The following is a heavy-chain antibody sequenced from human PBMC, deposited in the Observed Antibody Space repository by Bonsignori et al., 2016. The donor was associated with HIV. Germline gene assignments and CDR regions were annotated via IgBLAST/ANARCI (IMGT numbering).Heavy chain of an antibody. CDR2: IYYSGST. V-gene: IGHV4-59*01. D-gene: IGHD3-10*01. J-gene: IGHJ6*03. Sequence: RQAPGKGLEWIGYIYYSGSTNYNPSLKSRVTISVDTSKNQFSLKLSSVTAADTAVYYCARGGSGSYYMVYYYYMDVWGKGTTVTVSS. CDR3: ARGGSGSYYMVYYYYMDV.